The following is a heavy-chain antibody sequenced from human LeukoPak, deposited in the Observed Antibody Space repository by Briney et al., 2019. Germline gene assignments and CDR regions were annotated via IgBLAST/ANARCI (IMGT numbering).Heavy chain of an antibody. V-gene: IGHV3-23*01. J-gene: IGHJ4*02. CDR1: GFTFSSYA. Sequence: GGSLRLSCAASGFTFSSYAMSWVRHAPGKGLGWVSAISGSGGSTYYADSVKGRFTISRDNSKNTLYLQMNSLRAEDTAVYYCAKDARNWGSKGYFDYWGQGTLVTVSS. CDR2: ISGSGGST. CDR3: AKDARNWGSKGYFDY. D-gene: IGHD3-16*01.